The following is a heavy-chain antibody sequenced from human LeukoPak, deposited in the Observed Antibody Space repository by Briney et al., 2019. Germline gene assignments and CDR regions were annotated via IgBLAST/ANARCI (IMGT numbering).Heavy chain of an antibody. J-gene: IGHJ4*02. D-gene: IGHD1-26*01. CDR1: GYTFTSYY. CDR2: INTSGGST. CDR3: AILPELGLDY. V-gene: IGHV1-46*01. Sequence: GASVKVSCKASGYTFTSYYMHWVRQAPGQGLEWMGLINTSGGSTSYAQKFQGRVTMTRDISTSTVYMELSSLRSEDTDVYYCAILPELGLDYWGQGTLVTVSS.